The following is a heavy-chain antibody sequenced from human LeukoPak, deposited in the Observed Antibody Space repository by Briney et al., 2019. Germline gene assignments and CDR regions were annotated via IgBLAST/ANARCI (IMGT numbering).Heavy chain of an antibody. CDR2: ISGSGGDR. CDR3: AKDRQRGNYFRNYYYYMDV. CDR1: GFTFSSYA. Sequence: GGSLRLSCAASGFTFSSYAMSWVRQAPGKGLEWVSAISGSGGDRYYADSVKGRFTISRDNSKNTVYLQMNSLRVDDTAVYYCAKDRQRGNYFRNYYYYMDVWGKGTTVTVSS. D-gene: IGHD1-26*01. V-gene: IGHV3-23*01. J-gene: IGHJ6*03.